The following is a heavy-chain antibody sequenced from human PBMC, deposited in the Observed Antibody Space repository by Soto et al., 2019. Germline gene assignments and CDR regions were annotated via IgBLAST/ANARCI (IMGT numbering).Heavy chain of an antibody. CDR1: GFTFSSYW. D-gene: IGHD3-22*01. V-gene: IGHV3-74*01. CDR2: INSDGSST. CDR3: AIRASYYDSSGYFDY. J-gene: IGHJ4*02. Sequence: PGGSLRLSCAASGFTFSSYWMHWVRQAPGKRLVWVSRINSDGSSTSYADSVKGRFTISRDNAKNTLYLQMNSLRAEDTAVYYCAIRASYYDSSGYFDYWGQGTLVTVSS.